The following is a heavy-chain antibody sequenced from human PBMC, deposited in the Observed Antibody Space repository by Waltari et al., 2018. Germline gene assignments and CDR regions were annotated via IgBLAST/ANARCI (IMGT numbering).Heavy chain of an antibody. Sequence: EVQLVESGGNVVQPGGSLRLSCAASGFTFASYVMTWVRQAPGKGWEWVSRILGRGGNTVYADSVKGRFTISRDISKNTLYLQMNSLRAEDTAIYYGVKDRQIYSGGSYADGFDDWGQGTLVTVSS. CDR2: ILGRGGNT. J-gene: IGHJ4*02. V-gene: IGHV3-23*04. CDR3: VKDRQIYSGGSYADGFDD. CDR1: GFTFASYV. D-gene: IGHD1-26*01.